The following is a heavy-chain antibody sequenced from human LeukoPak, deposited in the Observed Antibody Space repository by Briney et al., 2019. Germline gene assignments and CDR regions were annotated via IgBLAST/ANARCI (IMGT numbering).Heavy chain of an antibody. CDR3: ARVGYCSSTSCYHPAAFDI. CDR1: GGSISSYY. Sequence: SETLSLTCTVSGGSISSYYWSWIRQPPGKGLEWIGYIYYSGSTNYNPSLKSRVTISVDTSKNQFSLKLSSVTAADTAVYYCARVGYCSSTSCYHPAAFDIWGQGTMVTVSS. V-gene: IGHV4-59*01. CDR2: IYYSGST. D-gene: IGHD2-2*01. J-gene: IGHJ3*02.